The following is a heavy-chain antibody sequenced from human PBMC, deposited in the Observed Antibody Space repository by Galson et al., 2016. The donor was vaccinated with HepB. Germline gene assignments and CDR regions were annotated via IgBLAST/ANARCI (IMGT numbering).Heavy chain of an antibody. CDR1: GFTFGIYA. V-gene: IGHV3-23*01. D-gene: IGHD3-3*01. CDR3: ARAGRTDYDFWTGSNGFDP. CDR2: ISGRNSRT. Sequence: SLRLSCAASGFTFGIYAMHWVRQAPGKGLEWVSGISGRNSRTYYADSVKGRFTISRDNTKNTLYLQMNSLRSEDTAVYYCARAGRTDYDFWTGSNGFDPWGQGTLVTVSS. J-gene: IGHJ5*02.